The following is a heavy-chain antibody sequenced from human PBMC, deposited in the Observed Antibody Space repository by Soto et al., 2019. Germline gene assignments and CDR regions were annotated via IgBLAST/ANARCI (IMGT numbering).Heavy chain of an antibody. J-gene: IGHJ4*02. CDR2: INHSGST. D-gene: IGHD3-10*01. V-gene: IGHV4-34*01. CDR1: GGSFSGYY. CDR3: ARTYYYGSGWEMRRYYFDY. Sequence: SETLSLTCAVYGGSFSGYYWSWIRQPPGKGLEWIGEINHSGSTNYNPSLKSRVTISVDTSKNQFSLKLSSVTAADTAVYYCARTYYYGSGWEMRRYYFDYWGQGTLVTVSS.